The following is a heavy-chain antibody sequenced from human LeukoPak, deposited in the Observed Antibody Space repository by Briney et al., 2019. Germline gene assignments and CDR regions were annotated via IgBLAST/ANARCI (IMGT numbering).Heavy chain of an antibody. J-gene: IGHJ6*02. CDR2: ISAYNGNT. Sequence: ASVKVSCKASGYTFTSYGIIWGRQAPGQGLEWMGWISAYNGNTNYAQKLQGRVTMTTDTSTSTAYMELRSLRSDDTAVYYCARDPNSDYYYYGMDVWGQGTTVTVSS. CDR3: ARDPNSDYYYYGMDV. CDR1: GYTFTSYG. D-gene: IGHD1-1*01. V-gene: IGHV1-18*01.